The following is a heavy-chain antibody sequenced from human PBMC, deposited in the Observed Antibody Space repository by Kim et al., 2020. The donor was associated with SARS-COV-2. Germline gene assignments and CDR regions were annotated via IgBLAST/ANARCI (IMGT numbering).Heavy chain of an antibody. V-gene: IGHV3-11*05. CDR3: ARAHIPYFYGSGAAGSTYYGMDV. CDR2: ISSSSSYT. Sequence: GGSLRLSCAASGFTFSDYYMSWIRQAPGKGLEWVSYISSSSSYTNYADSVKGRFTISRDNAKNSLYLQMNSLRAEDTAVYYCARAHIPYFYGSGAAGSTYYGMDVWGQGTTVTVSS. CDR1: GFTFSDYY. D-gene: IGHD3-10*01. J-gene: IGHJ6*02.